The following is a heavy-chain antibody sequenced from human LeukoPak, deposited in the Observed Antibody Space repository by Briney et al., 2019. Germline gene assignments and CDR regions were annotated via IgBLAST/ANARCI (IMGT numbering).Heavy chain of an antibody. CDR2: INSDGNTT. CDR3: ARGRGSGSSDY. V-gene: IGHV3-74*01. J-gene: IGHJ4*02. CDR1: GFTFSGYW. Sequence: PGGSLRLSCAASGFTFSGYWMHWVRQAPGKGLVWVSRINSDGNTTTYADSVKGRFTISRDNAKNTLYLQMNSLRAEDTAVYYCARGRGSGSSDYWGQGTLVTVSS. D-gene: IGHD3-10*01.